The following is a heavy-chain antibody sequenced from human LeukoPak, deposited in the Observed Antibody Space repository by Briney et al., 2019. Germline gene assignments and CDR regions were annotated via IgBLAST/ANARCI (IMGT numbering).Heavy chain of an antibody. CDR3: ARMWDTAMVGRYYYGMDV. Sequence: GRSLRLSCAASGFTFSSYGMHWVRQAPGKGLEWVAVIWYDGSNKYYADSVKGRFTISRDNSKNTLYLQMNSLRAEDTAVYYCARMWDTAMVGRYYYGMDVWGQGTTVTVSS. V-gene: IGHV3-33*01. D-gene: IGHD5-18*01. CDR2: IWYDGSNK. J-gene: IGHJ6*02. CDR1: GFTFSSYG.